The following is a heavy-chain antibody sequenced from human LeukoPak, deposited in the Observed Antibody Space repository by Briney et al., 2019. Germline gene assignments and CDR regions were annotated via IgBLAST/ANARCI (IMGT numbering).Heavy chain of an antibody. D-gene: IGHD6-13*01. J-gene: IGHJ4*02. V-gene: IGHV3-33*01. Sequence: GRSLRLSCAASGFIFNNYGMHWVRQAPGKGLEWLAVIWYDGNNKNYADSVKGRFTISRDNTENSLYLQMNSLRAEDTAVYYCAREGRGSSWPYWGQGTLVTVSS. CDR1: GFIFNNYG. CDR3: AREGRGSSWPY. CDR2: IWYDGNNK.